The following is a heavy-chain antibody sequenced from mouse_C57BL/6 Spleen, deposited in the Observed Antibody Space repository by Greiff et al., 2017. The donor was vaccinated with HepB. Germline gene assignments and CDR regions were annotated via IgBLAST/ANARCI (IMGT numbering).Heavy chain of an antibody. Sequence: EVQLQESGPGLVKPSQSLSLTCSVTGYSITSGYYWNWIRQFPGNKLEWMGYISYDGSNNYNPSLKNRISITRDTSKNQFFLKLNSVTTEDTATYYCARDRDGYYGDYWGQGTTLTVSS. CDR3: ARDRDGYYGDY. CDR1: GYSITSGYY. V-gene: IGHV3-6*01. CDR2: ISYDGSN. J-gene: IGHJ2*01. D-gene: IGHD2-3*01.